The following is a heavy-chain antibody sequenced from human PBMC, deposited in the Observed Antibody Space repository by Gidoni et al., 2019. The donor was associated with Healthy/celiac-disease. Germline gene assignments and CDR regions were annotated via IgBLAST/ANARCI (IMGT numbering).Heavy chain of an antibody. V-gene: IGHV4-34*01. CDR3: ATTRSLAAAEPLNWFDP. D-gene: IGHD6-13*01. J-gene: IGHJ5*02. CDR2: INHSGST. Sequence: QVQLQQWGAGLLKPSETLSLPCAVYGGSFSGYYWSWIRQPPGKGLEWIGEINHSGSTNYNPSLKSRVTISVDTSKNQFSLKLSSVTAADTAVYYCATTRSLAAAEPLNWFDPWGQGTLVTVSS. CDR1: GGSFSGYY.